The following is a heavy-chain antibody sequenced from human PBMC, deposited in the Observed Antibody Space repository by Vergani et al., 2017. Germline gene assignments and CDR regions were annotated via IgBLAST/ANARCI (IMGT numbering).Heavy chain of an antibody. Sequence: QVRLQESGPGLVKPSETLALTCSVSGGSMSGYYWSWIRQPPGKELGWIGYMYHSGSTNYNPSLGTRVTISGDTSKNQFSLKLNSVTAADTAVYYCGRVADFYGLGSRLLDLWGQGILVTVSS. V-gene: IGHV4-59*01. CDR3: GRVADFYGLGSRLLDL. J-gene: IGHJ5*02. D-gene: IGHD3-10*01. CDR1: GGSMSGYY. CDR2: MYHSGST.